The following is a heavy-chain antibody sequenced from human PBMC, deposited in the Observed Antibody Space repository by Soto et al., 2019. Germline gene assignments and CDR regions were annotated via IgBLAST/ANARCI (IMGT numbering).Heavy chain of an antibody. J-gene: IGHJ6*02. D-gene: IGHD1-26*01. Sequence: GESLKISCKGSGYNFTNYWIAWVRQMPGKGLEWMGIIYPGDSDTRYSPSFQGQVTISADKSISAAYVQWSSLKASDTAMYYCAIQEGATGPFYYGLDVWGQGTTGTVSS. CDR1: GYNFTNYW. V-gene: IGHV5-51*01. CDR2: IYPGDSDT. CDR3: AIQEGATGPFYYGLDV.